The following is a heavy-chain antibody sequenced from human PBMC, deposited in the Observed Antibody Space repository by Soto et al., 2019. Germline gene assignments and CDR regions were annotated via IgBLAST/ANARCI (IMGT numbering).Heavy chain of an antibody. CDR2: INSDGSST. CDR1: GFTFISYW. V-gene: IGHV3-74*01. J-gene: IGHJ5*02. CDR3: ARFRIAASWFDP. Sequence: PGGSLRLSCAASGFTFISYWMHWVLQAPWKGLVWVSRINSDGSSTSYADSVKGRFTISRDNAKNTLYLQMNSLRAEDTAVYYCARFRIAASWFDPWGQGTLVTVSS. D-gene: IGHD6-13*01.